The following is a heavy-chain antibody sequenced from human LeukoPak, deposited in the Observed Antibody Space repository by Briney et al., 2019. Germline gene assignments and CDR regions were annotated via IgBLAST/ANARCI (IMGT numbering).Heavy chain of an antibody. Sequence: GGSLRLSCAASGFTVSSNYMSWVRQAPGLGRKWVSVIYSGGSTYYADSVKGRFTISRDNSKNTLYLQMNSPRAEDTAVYYCASRATVTTDRFWFDPWGQGTLVTVSS. V-gene: IGHV3-53*01. CDR3: ASRATVTTDRFWFDP. J-gene: IGHJ5*02. D-gene: IGHD4-11*01. CDR1: GFTVSSNY. CDR2: IYSGGST.